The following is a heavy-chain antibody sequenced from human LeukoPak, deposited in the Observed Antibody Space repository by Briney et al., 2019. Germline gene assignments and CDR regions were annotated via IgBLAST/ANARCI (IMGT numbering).Heavy chain of an antibody. CDR2: ISGSGDSA. CDR1: GFTFSSYA. CDR3: ARWYSSGWYSDY. J-gene: IGHJ4*02. Sequence: GGSLRLSCAASGFTFSSYAMSWVRQAPGKGLEWVSAISGSGDSAYYADSVKGRFTISRDNAKNTVYLQMNSLRAEDAAVYYCARWYSSGWYSDYWGQGTLVTVSS. V-gene: IGHV3-23*01. D-gene: IGHD6-19*01.